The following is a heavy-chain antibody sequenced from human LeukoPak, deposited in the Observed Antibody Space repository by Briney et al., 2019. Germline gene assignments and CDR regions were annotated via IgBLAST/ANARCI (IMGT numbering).Heavy chain of an antibody. CDR1: GFTFTSYS. V-gene: IGHV3-23*01. Sequence: GGSLRLSCAASGFTFTSYSMSWVRQAPGKGLEWVSGTSDRGDYTYYADSVKGRFTISRDNSKNMLYLQMNSLRAEDTAVYYCAKESGALGAPLYDYWGRGILVTASS. CDR2: TSDRGDYT. D-gene: IGHD4/OR15-4a*01. CDR3: AKESGALGAPLYDY. J-gene: IGHJ4*02.